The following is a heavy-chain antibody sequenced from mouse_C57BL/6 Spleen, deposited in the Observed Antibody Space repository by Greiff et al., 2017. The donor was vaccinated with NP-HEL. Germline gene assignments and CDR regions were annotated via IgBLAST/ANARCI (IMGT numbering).Heavy chain of an antibody. J-gene: IGHJ4*01. D-gene: IGHD3-2*02. Sequence: VQLQQSGPELVKPGASVKISCKASGYSFTDYNMNWVKQSNGKSLEWIGVINPNYGTTSYNQKFKGKATLTVDQSSSTAYMQLNSLTSEDSAVEYCASGASPSGNYAMDYWGQGTSVTVSS. CDR3: ASGASPSGNYAMDY. CDR2: INPNYGTT. CDR1: GYSFTDYN. V-gene: IGHV1-39*01.